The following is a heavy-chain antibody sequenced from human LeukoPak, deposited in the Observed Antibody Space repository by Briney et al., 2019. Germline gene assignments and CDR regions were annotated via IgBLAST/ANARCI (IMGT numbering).Heavy chain of an antibody. J-gene: IGHJ4*02. D-gene: IGHD1-26*01. CDR3: AKGRDIVGAFAFDY. CDR1: GFTFSSYA. Sequence: GGSLRLSCAASGFTFSSYAMSWVRQAPGKGLEWVSAISGSGGSTYYADSVKGRFTISRDNSKNTLYLQMSSLRAEDTAVYYCAKGRDIVGAFAFDYWGQGTLVTVSS. CDR2: ISGSGGST. V-gene: IGHV3-23*01.